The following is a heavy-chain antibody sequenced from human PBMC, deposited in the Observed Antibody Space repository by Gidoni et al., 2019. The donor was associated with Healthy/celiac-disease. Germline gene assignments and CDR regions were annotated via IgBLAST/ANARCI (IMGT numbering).Heavy chain of an antibody. J-gene: IGHJ3*02. CDR2: ISWNSGSI. D-gene: IGHD6-19*01. CDR3: AKEYSSGWEDAFDI. Sequence: EVQLVESGGGLVQSGRSLRLSCAASGFTFDDYAMHWVRQAPGKGLEWVSGISWNSGSIGYADSVKGRFTISRDNAKNSLYLQMNSLRAEDTALYYCAKEYSSGWEDAFDIWGQGTMVTVSS. CDR1: GFTFDDYA. V-gene: IGHV3-9*01.